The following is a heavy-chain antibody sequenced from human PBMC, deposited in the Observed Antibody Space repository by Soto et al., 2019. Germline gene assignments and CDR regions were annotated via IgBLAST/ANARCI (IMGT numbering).Heavy chain of an antibody. CDR3: ARDYGSGSSFDY. CDR2: IIPIFGTA. J-gene: IGHJ4*02. Sequence: SGGXXXXXXIXWVRQAPGQGLEWMGGIIPIFGTANYAQKFQGRVTITADESTSTAYMELSSLRSEDTAVYYCARDYGSGSSFDYWGQGTLVTVSS. CDR1: GGXXXXXX. D-gene: IGHD3-10*01. V-gene: IGHV1-69*01.